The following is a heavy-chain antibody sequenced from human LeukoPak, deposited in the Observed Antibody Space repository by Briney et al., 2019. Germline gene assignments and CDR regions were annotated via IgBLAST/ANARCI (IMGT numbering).Heavy chain of an antibody. V-gene: IGHV3-74*01. CDR2: INSDGSST. J-gene: IGHJ4*02. CDR3: AVLSSGYPVDY. Sequence: PGGSLRLSCAASGFTFRSYWMHWVRQAPGKGLVWVSRINSDGSSTTYAYSVKGRFTISRDNAKNTLHLQMNSLRVEDTAVYYCAVLSSGYPVDYWGQGTLVTVSS. D-gene: IGHD3-22*01. CDR1: GFTFRSYW.